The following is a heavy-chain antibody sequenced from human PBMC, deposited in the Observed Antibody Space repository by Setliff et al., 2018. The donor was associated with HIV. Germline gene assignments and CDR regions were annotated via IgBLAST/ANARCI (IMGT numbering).Heavy chain of an antibody. J-gene: IGHJ4*02. CDR3: AKGGYGGAYYVAGY. D-gene: IGHD5-18*01. CDR1: GFTFSTYS. Sequence: GSLRLSCEASGFTFSTYSMNWVRQAPGKGLEWVGRIKRKTDGGTTEYAAPVQGRFTISKDDSENTLYLQMNSLKTEDTAMYYCAKGGYGGAYYVAGYWGQGTKVTVSS. CDR2: IKRKTDGGTT. V-gene: IGHV3-15*01.